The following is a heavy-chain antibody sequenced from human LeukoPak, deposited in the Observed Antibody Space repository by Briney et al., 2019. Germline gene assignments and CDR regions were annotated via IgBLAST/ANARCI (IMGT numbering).Heavy chain of an antibody. CDR3: ASSVRYYGSGSSFDY. D-gene: IGHD3-10*01. V-gene: IGHV4-30-4*01. Sequence: SETLSLTCTVSGGSISSGDYYWSWIRQPPGKGLEWIGYIYYSGSTYYNPSLKSRATISVDTSKNQFSLKLSSVTAADTAVYYCASSVRYYGSGSSFDYWGQGTLVTVSS. J-gene: IGHJ4*02. CDR1: GGSISSGDYY. CDR2: IYYSGST.